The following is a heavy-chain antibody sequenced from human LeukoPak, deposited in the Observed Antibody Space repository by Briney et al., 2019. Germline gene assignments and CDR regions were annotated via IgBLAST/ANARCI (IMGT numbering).Heavy chain of an antibody. CDR2: IWYDGSNK. CDR1: GFTFSSYA. Sequence: PGGSLRLSCAASGFTFSSYAMSWVRQAPGKGLEWVAVIWYDGSNKYYADSVKGRFTISRDNSKNTLYLQMNSLRAEDTAVYYCARDSKDLTQFDYWGQGTLVTVSS. V-gene: IGHV3-33*08. D-gene: IGHD3-3*02. CDR3: ARDSKDLTQFDY. J-gene: IGHJ4*02.